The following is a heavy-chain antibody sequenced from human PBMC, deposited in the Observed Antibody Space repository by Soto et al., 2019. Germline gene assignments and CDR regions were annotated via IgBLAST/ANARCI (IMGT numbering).Heavy chain of an antibody. V-gene: IGHV4-4*02. J-gene: IGHJ6*03. CDR3: ARGPTLTLTCYYYYYMDV. D-gene: IGHD4-17*01. Sequence: SETLSLTCTVFGDSISSPIWWSWVRQPPGKGLEWIGESYHNGNTHYNPSFKSRVTVSVDKSQNQFSLKLDSVTAADTAMYYCARGPTLTLTCYYYYYMDVWGKGTTVTVSS. CDR2: SYHNGNT. CDR1: GDSISSPIW.